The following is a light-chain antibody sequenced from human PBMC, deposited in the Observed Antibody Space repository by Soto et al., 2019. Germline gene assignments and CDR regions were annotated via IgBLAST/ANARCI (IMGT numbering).Light chain of an antibody. CDR1: QSVSSN. CDR3: QQYGSSAPIT. CDR2: GAS. Sequence: EIVMTQSPATLSVSPGERATLSCRASQSVSSNLAWYQQKPGQAPRLLIYGASTRATGIPARFSGSGSGTEFTLTISSLQSEDFAVYYCQQYGSSAPITFGQGTRLEIK. V-gene: IGKV3-15*01. J-gene: IGKJ5*01.